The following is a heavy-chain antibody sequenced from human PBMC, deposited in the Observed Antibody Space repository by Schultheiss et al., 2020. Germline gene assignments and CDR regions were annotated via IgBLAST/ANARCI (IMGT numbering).Heavy chain of an antibody. CDR3: AKDHGGSYHY. Sequence: GGSLRLSCAASGFTFSSYDMHWVRQATGKGLEWVSAISGSGGSTYYADSVKGRFTISRDNSKNTLYLQMNSLRAEDTAVYYCAKDHGGSYHYWGQGTLVTVSS. D-gene: IGHD1-26*01. CDR2: ISGSGGST. J-gene: IGHJ4*02. V-gene: IGHV3-23*01. CDR1: GFTFSSYD.